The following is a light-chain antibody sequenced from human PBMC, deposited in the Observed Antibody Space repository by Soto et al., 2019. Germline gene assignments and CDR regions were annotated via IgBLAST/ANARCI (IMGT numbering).Light chain of an antibody. Sequence: EIVLTQSPATLSLSPGERATLSCRASQSVSSYLAWYQKKPGQAPRLLIYDASNRATGIPARFSGSGSETDFTLTISSLDPEDFAVYYCQQRSDWPSTFGEGTSVEIK. CDR2: DAS. J-gene: IGKJ4*01. CDR1: QSVSSY. CDR3: QQRSDWPST. V-gene: IGKV3-11*01.